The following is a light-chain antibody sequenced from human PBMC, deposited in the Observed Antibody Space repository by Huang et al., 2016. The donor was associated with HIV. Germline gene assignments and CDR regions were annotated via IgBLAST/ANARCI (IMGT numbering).Light chain of an antibody. V-gene: IGKV3-20*01. CDR1: QSVHSSH. CDR2: GAS. CDR3: QQYGTSTST. J-gene: IGKJ1*01. Sequence: EIVLTQSPGTLSLSPGERATLSCRASQSVHSSHLAWYQQKAGQAPRLLIHGASSRASGTPNRFSGSGSGTDFTLTISRLDPEDFAVYYCQQYGTSTSTFGQGTRVEVK.